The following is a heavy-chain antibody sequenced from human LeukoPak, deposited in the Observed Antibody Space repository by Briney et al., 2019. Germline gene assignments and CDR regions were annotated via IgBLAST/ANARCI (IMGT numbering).Heavy chain of an antibody. CDR3: ARQKTSYSPIDC. CDR2: IYPGDSDT. Sequence: ESLKISCKGSGYSFSSYWIVWVRQMPGKGLEWMGIIYPGDSDTRYSPSFQGQVTISADKSISTAYLQWSSLKASDTAMYYCARQKTSYSPIDCWGQGTLVTVSS. V-gene: IGHV5-51*01. CDR1: GYSFSSYW. J-gene: IGHJ4*02. D-gene: IGHD5-12*01.